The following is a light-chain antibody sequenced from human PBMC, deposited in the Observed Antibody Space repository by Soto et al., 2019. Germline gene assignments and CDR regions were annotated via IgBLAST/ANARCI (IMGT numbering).Light chain of an antibody. CDR1: PISSN. V-gene: IGKV3-11*01. CDR2: GAS. CDR3: QQRSSWPQIT. Sequence: VVTQSPASLSVSPGDRVTISSRAGPISSNLAWHQQRPGQAPRLLIYGASVRATGVPARFSGSGSGTEFTLTISSLEPEDFAVYYCQQRSSWPQITFGQGTRLEIK. J-gene: IGKJ5*01.